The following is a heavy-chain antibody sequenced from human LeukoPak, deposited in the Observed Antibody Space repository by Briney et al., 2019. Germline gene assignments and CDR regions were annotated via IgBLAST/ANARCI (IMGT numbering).Heavy chain of an antibody. V-gene: IGHV1-69*06. CDR2: IIPIFGTA. D-gene: IGHD3-10*01. Sequence: SVKVSCKASGGTFSSYAIGWVRQAPGQGLEWMGGIIPIFGTANYAQKFQGRVTITADKSTSTAYMELSSLRSEDTAVYYCARGRGRTMIRGVNDYWGQGTLVTVSS. CDR1: GGTFSSYA. J-gene: IGHJ4*02. CDR3: ARGRGRTMIRGVNDY.